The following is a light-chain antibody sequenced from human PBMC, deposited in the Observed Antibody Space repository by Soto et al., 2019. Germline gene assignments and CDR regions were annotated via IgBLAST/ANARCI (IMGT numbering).Light chain of an antibody. V-gene: IGKV1-5*01. Sequence: DIQMTQSPSTLSASVGDRVTITCRASQSISDWLAWFQLKPGKAPKLLIYDASSLESGVPSRFSGSGSGTEFTLTISGLQSEDFAVYYCQQYNNWPQTFGQGTKVDI. J-gene: IGKJ1*01. CDR3: QQYNNWPQT. CDR2: DAS. CDR1: QSISDW.